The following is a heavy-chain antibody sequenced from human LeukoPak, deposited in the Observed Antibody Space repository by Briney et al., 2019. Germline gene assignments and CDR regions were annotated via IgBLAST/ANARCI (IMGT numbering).Heavy chain of an antibody. CDR3: ARAFSGWSSKNYAFDI. D-gene: IGHD6-19*01. J-gene: IGHJ3*02. CDR1: GFTFSNFA. CDR2: ISYDGSNK. Sequence: PGGSLRLSCAASGFTFSNFAMHWVRQAPGKGLEWVAVISYDGSNKYYADSMKGRFTISRDNSKNTLYLQMNSLRAEDTAVYYCARAFSGWSSKNYAFDIWGQGTMVTVSS. V-gene: IGHV3-30*04.